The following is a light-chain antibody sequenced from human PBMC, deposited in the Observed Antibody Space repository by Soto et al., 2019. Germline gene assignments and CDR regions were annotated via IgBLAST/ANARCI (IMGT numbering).Light chain of an antibody. CDR1: QSPGTW. CDR2: DVS. J-gene: IGKJ4*01. Sequence: DIQMTQSPSTLSASVGDRVIITCRASQSPGTWMAWYQQKPGTAPVLLIYDVSKLENGVPSRFSGRASGTEFTLTITSLQPDDFATYYCQQYFSYPLTFGGGTKVDIK. V-gene: IGKV1-5*01. CDR3: QQYFSYPLT.